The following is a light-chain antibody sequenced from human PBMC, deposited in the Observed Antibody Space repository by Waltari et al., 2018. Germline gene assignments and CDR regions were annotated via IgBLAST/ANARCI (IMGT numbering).Light chain of an antibody. CDR2: GVT. Sequence: QSALTQPASVSGSPGPSITISCTGTSSDVGGHHFVPWYQQHPGKAPKLIIFGVTNRPSGISDRFSGSKSGNTASLTISGLQTEDEGDYYCSSYRSSAIVVFGGGTKLSVL. J-gene: IGLJ2*01. V-gene: IGLV2-14*03. CDR3: SSYRSSAIVV. CDR1: SSDVGGHHF.